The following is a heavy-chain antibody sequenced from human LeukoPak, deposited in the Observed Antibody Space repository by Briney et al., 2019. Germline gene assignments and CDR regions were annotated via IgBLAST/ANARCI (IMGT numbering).Heavy chain of an antibody. Sequence: SETLSLTCTVSGGSISSYYWSWTRQPPGKGLEWIGYIYYSGSTNYNYNPSLKSRVTISVDTSKNQFSLRLSSVTAADTAVYYCARGGTMTTVPLWGHGTLVTVSS. CDR2: IYYSGST. D-gene: IGHD4-17*01. CDR3: ARGGTMTTVPL. J-gene: IGHJ4*01. CDR1: GGSISSYY. V-gene: IGHV4-59*08.